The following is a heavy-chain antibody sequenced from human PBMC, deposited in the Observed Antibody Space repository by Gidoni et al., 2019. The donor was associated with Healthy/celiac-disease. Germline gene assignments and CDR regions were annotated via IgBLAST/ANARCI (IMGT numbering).Heavy chain of an antibody. D-gene: IGHD3-22*01. Sequence: QVQLQQWGAGLLKPSETLSLTCAVYGGSFSGYYWSWIRQPPGKGLEWIGEINHSGSTNYNPSLKSRVTISVDTSKNQFSLKLSSVTAADTAVYYCARIYYDSSGYGYFDYWGQGTLVTVSS. J-gene: IGHJ4*02. CDR3: ARIYYDSSGYGYFDY. CDR1: GGSFSGYY. V-gene: IGHV4-34*01. CDR2: INHSGST.